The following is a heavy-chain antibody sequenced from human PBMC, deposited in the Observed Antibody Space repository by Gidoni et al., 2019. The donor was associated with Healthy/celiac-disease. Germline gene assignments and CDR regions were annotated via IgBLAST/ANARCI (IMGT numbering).Heavy chain of an antibody. CDR1: GFTFSRYA. J-gene: IGHJ3*02. CDR2: ISGSGGST. D-gene: IGHD6-13*01. CDR3: AKWETIAAAGNDAFDI. Sequence: EVQLLESGGGLVQPGGSLRLPCAASGFTFSRYAMSWVRQAPGKGLEWVAAISGSGGSTYYADSVKGRFTISRDNSKNTLYLQMNSLRAEDTAVYYCAKWETIAAAGNDAFDIWGQGTMVTVSS. V-gene: IGHV3-23*01.